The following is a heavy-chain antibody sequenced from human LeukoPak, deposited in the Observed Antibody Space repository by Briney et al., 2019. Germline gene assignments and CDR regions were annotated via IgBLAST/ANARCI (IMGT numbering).Heavy chain of an antibody. J-gene: IGHJ4*02. CDR3: ARDCGGGSCHKGY. D-gene: IGHD2-15*01. Sequence: PGGSLRLSCAASGFTLSSYSMNWVRQAPGKGLEWVSSISRSSAYIYYADSVKGRFTISRDNAKNSLYLQMNSLRAEDTAVYYCARDCGGGSCHKGYWGQGTLVTVSS. V-gene: IGHV3-21*01. CDR1: GFTLSSYS. CDR2: ISRSSAYI.